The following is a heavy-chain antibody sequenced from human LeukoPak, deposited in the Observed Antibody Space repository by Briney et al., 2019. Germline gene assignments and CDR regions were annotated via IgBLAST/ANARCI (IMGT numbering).Heavy chain of an antibody. V-gene: IGHV1-46*01. Sequence: ASVKVSCKASGYTFIGYYMHWVRQAPGQGLEWMGIIHPSGGNTNYAQKFQGRVAVTRDTSTSTVYMELSSLRSEDTAVYYCARELSGGYFDYWGQGTLVTVSS. J-gene: IGHJ4*02. D-gene: IGHD7-27*01. CDR3: ARELSGGYFDY. CDR2: IHPSGGNT. CDR1: GYTFIGYY.